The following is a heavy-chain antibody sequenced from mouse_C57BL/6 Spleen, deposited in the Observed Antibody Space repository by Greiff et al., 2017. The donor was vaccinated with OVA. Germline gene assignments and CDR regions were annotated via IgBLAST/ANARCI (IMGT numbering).Heavy chain of an antibody. CDR3: AREDYGSAWFAY. CDR1: GYAFTNYL. Sequence: VQLQQSGAELVRPGTSVKVSCKASGYAFTNYLIEWVKQRPGQGLEWIGVINPGSGGTNYNEKFKGKATLTADKSSSTAYMQLSSLTSEDSAVSFCAREDYGSAWFAYWGQGTLVTVSA. J-gene: IGHJ3*01. V-gene: IGHV1-54*01. CDR2: INPGSGGT. D-gene: IGHD1-1*01.